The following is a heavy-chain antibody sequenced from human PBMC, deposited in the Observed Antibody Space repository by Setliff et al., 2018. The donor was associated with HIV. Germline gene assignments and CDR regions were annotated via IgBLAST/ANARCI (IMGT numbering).Heavy chain of an antibody. J-gene: IGHJ4*02. CDR2: IYSSGST. CDR1: GASISSYY. Sequence: SETLSLTCTVSGASISSYYWSWIRQPPGKGLEWIGYIYSSGSTNYNPSLKSRVTISVDTSKNQFSLRLSAVTAADTAVYYCARESTAGLSWYFDYWGQGTLVTVSS. V-gene: IGHV4-4*08. CDR3: ARESTAGLSWYFDY. D-gene: IGHD3-16*02.